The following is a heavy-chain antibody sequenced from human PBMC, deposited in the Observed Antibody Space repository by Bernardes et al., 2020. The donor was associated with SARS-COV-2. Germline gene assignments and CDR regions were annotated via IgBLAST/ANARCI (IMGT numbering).Heavy chain of an antibody. CDR1: GGSISSYY. CDR2: IYYSGST. J-gene: IGHJ2*01. CDR3: ARHESYYDSSGSNWYFDL. Sequence: SETLSLTRTVSGGSISSYYWSWIRQPPGKGLEWIGYIYYSGSTNYNPSLKSRVTISVDTSKNQFSLKLSSVTAADTAVYYCARHESYYDSSGSNWYFDLWGRGTLVTVSS. V-gene: IGHV4-59*08. D-gene: IGHD3-22*01.